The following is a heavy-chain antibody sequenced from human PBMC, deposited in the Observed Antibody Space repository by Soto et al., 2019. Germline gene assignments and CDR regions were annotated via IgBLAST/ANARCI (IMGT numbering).Heavy chain of an antibody. V-gene: IGHV4-31*03. D-gene: IGHD4-17*01. J-gene: IGHJ6*02. CDR3: ARDRSRLTSVTTLYYYYYGMDV. CDR1: GGSISSGVYY. CDR2: IYYSGST. Sequence: PSETLSLTCTVSGGSISSGVYYWSWIRQHPGKGLEWIGYIYYSGSTYYNPSLKSRVTISVDTSKNQFSLKLSSVTAADTAVYYCARDRSRLTSVTTLYYYYYGMDVWGQGTTVTVSS.